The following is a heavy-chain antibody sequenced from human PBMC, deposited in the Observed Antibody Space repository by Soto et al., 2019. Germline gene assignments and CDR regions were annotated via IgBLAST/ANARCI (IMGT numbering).Heavy chain of an antibody. D-gene: IGHD3-3*01. J-gene: IGHJ6*03. CDR3: ARDPNDFWSGYYPQRYMDV. V-gene: IGHV1-18*01. CDR2: ISAYNGNT. Sequence: ASVKVSCKASGYTFTSYGISWVRQAPGQGLEWMGWISAYNGNTNYAQKLQGRVTMTTDTSTSTAYMELRSLRSDDTAVYYCARDPNDFWSGYYPQRYMDVWGKGTTVTVSS. CDR1: GYTFTSYG.